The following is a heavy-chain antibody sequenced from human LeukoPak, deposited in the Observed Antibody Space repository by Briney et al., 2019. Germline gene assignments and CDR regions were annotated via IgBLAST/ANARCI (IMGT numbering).Heavy chain of an antibody. D-gene: IGHD3-10*02. Sequence: PGRSLRLSCAASGFTFSNFWMSWVRQAPGKGLEWVANIKQDGREKYYVDSVKGRFTISRDNAKNSQYLQMNSLRAEDTAVYYCARESPVPGNFAFDIWGQGTMVTVSS. CDR3: ARESPVPGNFAFDI. CDR1: GFTFSNFW. CDR2: IKQDGREK. V-gene: IGHV3-7*04. J-gene: IGHJ3*02.